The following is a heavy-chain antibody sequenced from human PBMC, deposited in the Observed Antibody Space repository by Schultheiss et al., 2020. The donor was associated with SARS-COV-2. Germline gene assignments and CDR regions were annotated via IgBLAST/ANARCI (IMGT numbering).Heavy chain of an antibody. CDR2: IYYSGST. D-gene: IGHD3-10*01. CDR3: ARSHYGSGSFYFDY. V-gene: IGHV4-34*01. J-gene: IGHJ4*02. Sequence: SETLSLTCAVYGGSFSGYYWSWIRQPPGKGLEWIGYIYYSGSTNYNPSLKSRVTISVDTSKNQFSLKLSSVTAADTAVYYCARSHYGSGSFYFDYWGQGTLVTVSS. CDR1: GGSFSGYY.